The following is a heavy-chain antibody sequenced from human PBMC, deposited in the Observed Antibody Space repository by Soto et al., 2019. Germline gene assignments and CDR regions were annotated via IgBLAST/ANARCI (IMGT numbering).Heavy chain of an antibody. D-gene: IGHD2-2*01. CDR3: TRAGPAECSSTSCAAHSPDV. CDR2: MNNDGSIT. V-gene: IGHV3-74*01. Sequence: EVQLVESGGGIVQPGGSLRLYCAASGFTFSRHWMHWVRQSPGKGLVWVSRMNNDGSITNYAASVKGRFTISRDNDRKNLYLQMNSRRVEDTGVYFCTRAGPAECSSTSCAAHSPDVWGKGTAVTVSS. CDR1: GFTFSRHW. J-gene: IGHJ6*04.